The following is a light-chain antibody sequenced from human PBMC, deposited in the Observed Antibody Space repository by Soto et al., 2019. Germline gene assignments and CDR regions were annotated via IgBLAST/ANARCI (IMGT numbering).Light chain of an antibody. CDR1: SSDVGGYNY. CDR3: SSYAGSNTDYV. J-gene: IGLJ1*01. Sequence: QSVLTQPPSASGSPGQSVTISCTGTSSDVGGYNYVSWYQHHPGKAPKLMIYEVSRRPSGVPDRFSGSKSGNTASLTVSGLQAEDEADYYCSSYAGSNTDYVFGTGTKVTVL. V-gene: IGLV2-8*01. CDR2: EVS.